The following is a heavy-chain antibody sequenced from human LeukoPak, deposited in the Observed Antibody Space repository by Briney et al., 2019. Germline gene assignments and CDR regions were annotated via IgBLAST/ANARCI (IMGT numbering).Heavy chain of an antibody. CDR3: ARGGIVGATGRYNWFDP. D-gene: IGHD1-26*01. V-gene: IGHV4-39*07. CDR1: GGSISSSSYY. J-gene: IGHJ5*02. CDR2: IYYSGST. Sequence: SETLSLTCTVSGGSISSSSYYWGWIRQPPGKGLEWIGSIYYSGSTYYNPSLKSRVTISVDTSKNQFSLKLSSVTAAGTAVYYCARGGIVGATGRYNWFDPWGQGTLVTVSS.